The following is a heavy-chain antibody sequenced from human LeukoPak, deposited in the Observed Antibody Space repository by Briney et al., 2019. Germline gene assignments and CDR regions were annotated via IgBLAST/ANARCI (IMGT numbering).Heavy chain of an antibody. D-gene: IGHD3-10*01. J-gene: IGHJ4*02. V-gene: IGHV3-30*02. CDR1: GFTFSSYG. Sequence: GGSLRLSYAASGFTFSSYGMQWVRQAPGKGLEWVAFIHYDGSNKYYANSVKGRFTISRDNSKNTLYLHMNSLRAEDTAVYYCAKDPIRGVRPYYFSSWGQGTLVTVSS. CDR2: IHYDGSNK. CDR3: AKDPIRGVRPYYFSS.